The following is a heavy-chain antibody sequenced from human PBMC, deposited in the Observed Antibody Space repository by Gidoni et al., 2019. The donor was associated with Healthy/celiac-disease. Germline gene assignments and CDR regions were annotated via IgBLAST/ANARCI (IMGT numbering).Heavy chain of an antibody. Sequence: EVQLLESGGGLVQPGGSLRLSCASSGFTFSSYSMRWVRQAPGKGLEWVSAISGSGGSTYYADSVKGRFTISRDNSKNTLYLQMNSLRAEDTAVYYCAKARDMTTVTTALDYWGQGTLVTVSS. D-gene: IGHD4-17*01. J-gene: IGHJ4*02. CDR3: AKARDMTTVTTALDY. V-gene: IGHV3-23*01. CDR2: ISGSGGST. CDR1: GFTFSSYS.